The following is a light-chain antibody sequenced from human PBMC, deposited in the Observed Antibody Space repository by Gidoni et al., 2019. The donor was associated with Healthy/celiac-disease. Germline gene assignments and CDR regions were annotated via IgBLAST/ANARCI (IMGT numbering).Light chain of an antibody. Sequence: DIHLTQSPSFLSASVGDRVTLTCRASQGISSYLAWYQQKPGKAPKLLIYAASTLQSGVPSRFSGSGSGTEFTLTISSLQPEDFATYYCQQLNSYYPGTFXXXTKVEIK. CDR1: QGISSY. CDR3: QQLNSYYPGT. V-gene: IGKV1-9*01. J-gene: IGKJ1*01. CDR2: AAS.